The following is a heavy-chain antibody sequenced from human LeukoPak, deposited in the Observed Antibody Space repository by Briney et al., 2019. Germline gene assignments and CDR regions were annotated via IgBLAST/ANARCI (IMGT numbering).Heavy chain of an antibody. Sequence: GGSLRLSCAASGFTFSGHWMHWVRQVPGKGLVWVSRINTDGRTTNYADSVKGRFTISRDNAKNTLYLQMNSLRAEDTAVYYCARDWQDCSGGSCYDYYYYGMDVWGQGTTVTVSS. CDR3: ARDWQDCSGGSCYDYYYYGMDV. V-gene: IGHV3-74*01. CDR1: GFTFSGHW. D-gene: IGHD2-15*01. CDR2: INTDGRTT. J-gene: IGHJ6*02.